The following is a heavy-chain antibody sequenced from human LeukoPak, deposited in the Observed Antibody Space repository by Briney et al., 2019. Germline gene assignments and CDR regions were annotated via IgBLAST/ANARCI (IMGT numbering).Heavy chain of an antibody. CDR2: IYTSGST. V-gene: IGHV4-4*09. D-gene: IGHD3-22*01. Sequence: SETLSLTCTVSGGSISSYYWSWIRQPPGKGLEWIGYIYTSGSTNYNPSLKSRVTISVDTSKNQLSLKLSSVTAADTAVYYCASTDYYDSSGYFDYWGQGTLVTVSS. CDR1: GGSISSYY. CDR3: ASTDYYDSSGYFDY. J-gene: IGHJ4*02.